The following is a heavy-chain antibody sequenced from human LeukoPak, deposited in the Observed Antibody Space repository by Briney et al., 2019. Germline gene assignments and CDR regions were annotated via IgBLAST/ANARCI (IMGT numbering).Heavy chain of an antibody. V-gene: IGHV4-30-4*07. CDR1: GGSISSGGYS. CDR3: ARGDCGDYGDYVDQYYFDY. J-gene: IGHJ4*02. Sequence: SQTLSLTCAVSGGSISSGGYSWTLIRQPPGKGLECIGHIYYSGTTYYNPSIKSRLTTSLDTSKNQFSLRLTSVTAADTAVYYCARGDCGDYGDYVDQYYFDYWCQGTLVTVSS. D-gene: IGHD4-17*01. CDR2: IYYSGTT.